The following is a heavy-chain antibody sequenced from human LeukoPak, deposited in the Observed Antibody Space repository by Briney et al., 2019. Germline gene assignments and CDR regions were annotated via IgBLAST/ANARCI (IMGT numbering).Heavy chain of an antibody. J-gene: IGHJ6*03. CDR3: ARSGYSGSQYYYYYYMDV. V-gene: IGHV1-8*03. Sequence: ASVKVSCKASGYTFTNYNINWVRQATGQGLEWMGWMNPNIGNTGYAQKFQGGVTITRNTSISTAYMELSSLRSEDTAVYYCARSGYSGSQYYYYYYMDVWGKGTTVTVSS. D-gene: IGHD1-26*01. CDR2: MNPNIGNT. CDR1: GYTFTNYN.